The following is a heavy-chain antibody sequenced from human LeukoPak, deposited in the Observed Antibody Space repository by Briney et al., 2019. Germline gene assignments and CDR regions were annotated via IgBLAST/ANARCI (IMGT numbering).Heavy chain of an antibody. D-gene: IGHD6-13*01. CDR2: INPNSGGT. J-gene: IGHJ4*02. V-gene: IGHV1-2*02. CDR1: GYTFTGYY. Sequence: LEASVKVSCKASGYTFTGYYMHWVRQAPGQGLEWMGWINPNSGGTNYAQKFQGRVTMTRDTSISTAYMELSRLRSDDTAVYYCAREAAAAGENYFDYWGQGTLVTVSS. CDR3: AREAAAAGENYFDY.